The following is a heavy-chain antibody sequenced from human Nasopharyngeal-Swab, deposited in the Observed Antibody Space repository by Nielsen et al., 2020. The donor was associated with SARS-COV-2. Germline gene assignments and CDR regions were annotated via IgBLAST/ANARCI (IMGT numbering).Heavy chain of an antibody. J-gene: IGHJ6*02. CDR2: INPNSGGT. Sequence: ASVKVSCKASGYTFTCYYMHWVRQAPGQGLEWMGWINPNSGGTNYAQKFQGWVTMTRDTSISTAYMELSRLRSDDTAVYYCARERRIVATILSDYYYGMDVWGQGTTVTVSS. CDR3: ARERRIVATILSDYYYGMDV. CDR1: GYTFTCYY. D-gene: IGHD5-12*01. V-gene: IGHV1-2*04.